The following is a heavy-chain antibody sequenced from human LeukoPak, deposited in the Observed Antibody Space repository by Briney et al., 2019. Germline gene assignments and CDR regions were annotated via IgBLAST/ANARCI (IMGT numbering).Heavy chain of an antibody. CDR3: AKDLIRQLGYCSSTSCPGGAFDI. CDR1: GFTFSSYG. Sequence: GGSLRLSCAASGFTFSSYGMHWVRQAPGKGLEWVAFIRYDGSNKYYADSVKGRFTISRDNSKNTLYLQMNSLRADATAVYFCAKDLIRQLGYCSSTSCPGGAFDIWGQGTMVTVSS. J-gene: IGHJ3*02. D-gene: IGHD2-2*01. CDR2: IRYDGSNK. V-gene: IGHV3-30*02.